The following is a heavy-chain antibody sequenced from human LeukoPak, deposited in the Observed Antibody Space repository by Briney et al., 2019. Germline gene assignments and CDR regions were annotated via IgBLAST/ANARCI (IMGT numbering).Heavy chain of an antibody. J-gene: IGHJ6*03. CDR3: ARDLERSGMVRRRDYYYMDV. CDR1: GFTFSSYS. D-gene: IGHD3-10*01. CDR2: ISSSSSYI. Sequence: PGGSLRLSCAASGFTFSSYSMNCVRQAPGKGLEWVSSISSSSSYIYYADSVKGRSTISRDNAKNSLYLQMNSLRAEDTAVYYCARDLERSGMVRRRDYYYMDVWGKGTTVTVSS. V-gene: IGHV3-21*01.